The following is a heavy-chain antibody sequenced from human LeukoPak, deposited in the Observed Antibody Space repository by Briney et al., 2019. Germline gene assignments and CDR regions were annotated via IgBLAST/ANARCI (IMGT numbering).Heavy chain of an antibody. V-gene: IGHV3-7*01. CDR1: GFTINTYW. J-gene: IGHJ6*02. D-gene: IGHD3-3*01. Sequence: GGSLRLSCAASGFTINTYWMSWVRQAPGKGLEWVANIKEDGSEKYYVGSVKGRFTISRDNAKNSLYLQMNSLRAEDTAVYYCARDRRNNYDFWSGYYKAPYGMDVWGQGTTVTVSS. CDR3: ARDRRNNYDFWSGYYKAPYGMDV. CDR2: IKEDGSEK.